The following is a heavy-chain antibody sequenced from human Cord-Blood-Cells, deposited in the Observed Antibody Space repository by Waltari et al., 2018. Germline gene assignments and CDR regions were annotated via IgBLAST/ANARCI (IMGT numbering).Heavy chain of an antibody. D-gene: IGHD3-3*01. Sequence: QVQLQQWGAGLLKPSETLSLTCAVYGGSFSGYYWSWIRQPPGKGLEWIGEINHSGSTNYNPSLKSRVTISVDTSKNQFSLKLSSVTAADTAVYYCARVRPPFTIFGVVSNYYYYYMDVWGKGTTVTVSS. CDR1: GGSFSGYY. V-gene: IGHV4-34*01. CDR2: INHSGST. J-gene: IGHJ6*03. CDR3: ARVRPPFTIFGVVSNYYYYYMDV.